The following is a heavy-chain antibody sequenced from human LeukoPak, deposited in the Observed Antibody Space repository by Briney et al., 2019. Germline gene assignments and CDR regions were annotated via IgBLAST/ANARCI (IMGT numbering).Heavy chain of an antibody. J-gene: IGHJ4*02. CDR3: ASGDTAMDTHFDY. CDR1: GFTFSSYA. V-gene: IGHV3-30-3*01. D-gene: IGHD5-18*01. CDR2: ISYDGSNK. Sequence: GGSLRLSCAASGFTFSSYATHWVRQAPGKGLEWVAVISYDGSNKYYADSVKGRFTISRDNSKKMLYLQMNSLRAEDTAVYYCASGDTAMDTHFDYWGQGTLVIVSS.